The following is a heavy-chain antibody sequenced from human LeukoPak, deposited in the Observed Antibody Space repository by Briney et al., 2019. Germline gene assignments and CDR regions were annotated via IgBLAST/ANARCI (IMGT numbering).Heavy chain of an antibody. CDR2: MLLDGRNT. Sequence: GGSLRLSCAASGFTFSKCNIQWVRQAPGKGLEWVAVMLLDGRNTYYGDSVKGRFTIFRDNSKNTLYLQMNSLRPEDTAVYYCAKERDGGGSFFDFWGQGTLVTVSS. CDR1: GFTFSKCN. V-gene: IGHV3-30*18. CDR3: AKERDGGGSFFDF. D-gene: IGHD1-26*01. J-gene: IGHJ4*02.